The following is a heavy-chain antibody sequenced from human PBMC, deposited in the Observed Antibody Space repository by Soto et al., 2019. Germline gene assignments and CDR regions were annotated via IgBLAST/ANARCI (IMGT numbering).Heavy chain of an antibody. CDR2: ISGSGVST. D-gene: IGHD4-4*01. V-gene: IGHV3-23*01. Sequence: VQLLESGGGLVQPGGSLRLSCAASGFTFSSYAMSWVRQAPGKGLEWVSAISGSGVSTYYEDSVKGRFAVSRDNSKSKLYLQMNSLRDEDTAVYYCAKVPTGEMATVFQAFDIWGQGTMVTVSS. CDR1: GFTFSSYA. CDR3: AKVPTGEMATVFQAFDI. J-gene: IGHJ3*02.